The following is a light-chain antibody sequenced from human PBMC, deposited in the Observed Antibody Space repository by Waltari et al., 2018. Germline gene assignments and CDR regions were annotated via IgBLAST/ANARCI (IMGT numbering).Light chain of an antibody. CDR2: WAS. Sequence: DFVMTQSPDSLAVSLGERATINCRSSQSVFYSPTHKNYLAWYQQKPGQPPKLLIYWASTRQSGVPDLFSGSVSGTDFTLTITNLQAEDVAVYYCQQYYSSPPVTFGTGTKVEIK. CDR3: QQYYSSPPVT. V-gene: IGKV4-1*01. CDR1: QSVFYSPTHKNY. J-gene: IGKJ3*01.